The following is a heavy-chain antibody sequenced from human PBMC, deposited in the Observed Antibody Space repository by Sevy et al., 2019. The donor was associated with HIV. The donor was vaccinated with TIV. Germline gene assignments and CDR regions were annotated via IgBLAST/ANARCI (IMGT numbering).Heavy chain of an antibody. CDR1: GFTFNNHA. D-gene: IGHD6-19*01. CDR2: ISYDGIIK. J-gene: IGHJ4*02. Sequence: GGSLRLSCAASGFTFNNHAMHWVRQAPGKGLEWVALISYDGIIKYYADSVKGRLTISRDNSKNTLSLQMNSLRVEDTAVYYCAREGGYTSAWSPGNHWGQGTLVTVSS. CDR3: AREGGYTSAWSPGNH. V-gene: IGHV3-30*04.